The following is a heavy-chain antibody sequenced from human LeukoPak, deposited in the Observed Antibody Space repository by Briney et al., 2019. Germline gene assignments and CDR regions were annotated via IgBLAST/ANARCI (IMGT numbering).Heavy chain of an antibody. D-gene: IGHD4-17*01. J-gene: IGHJ4*02. Sequence: SETLSLTCTVSGYPISSGYYWGWIRQPPGKGLEWVGEIYLRGNTNYNPSLESRVTISVDESKTQLSLRLESVTAADTAVYYCARGTITTVTDSWGPGTLVTVS. V-gene: IGHV4-38-2*02. CDR2: IYLRGNT. CDR1: GYPISSGYY. CDR3: ARGTITTVTDS.